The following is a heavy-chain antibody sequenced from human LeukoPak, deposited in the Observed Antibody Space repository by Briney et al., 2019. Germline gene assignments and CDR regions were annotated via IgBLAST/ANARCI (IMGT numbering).Heavy chain of an antibody. J-gene: IGHJ4*02. V-gene: IGHV4-34*01. Sequence: SETLSLTCAVYGGSFSGYYWSWIRQPPGKGLEWIGEINHSGSTNYNPSLKSRVTISVDTSKNQFSLKLTSVTAADTAVYYCARGFFGEDYGGNSGSSFDYWGQGTLVTVSS. D-gene: IGHD4-17*01. CDR1: GGSFSGYY. CDR3: ARGFFGEDYGGNSGSSFDY. CDR2: INHSGST.